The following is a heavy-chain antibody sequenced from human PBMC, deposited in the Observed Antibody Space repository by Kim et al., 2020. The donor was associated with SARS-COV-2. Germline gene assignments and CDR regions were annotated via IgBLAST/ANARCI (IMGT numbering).Heavy chain of an antibody. CDR1: GFTFSSYS. CDR3: ARWGRGDGYILHDLAFDI. J-gene: IGHJ3*02. D-gene: IGHD3-16*01. Sequence: GGSLRLSCAASGFTFSSYSMNWVRQAPGKGLEWVSSISSSSSYIYYADSVKGRFTISRDNAKNSLYLQMNSLRAEDTAVYYCARWGRGDGYILHDLAFDIWGQGTMVTVSS. CDR2: ISSSSSYI. V-gene: IGHV3-21*01.